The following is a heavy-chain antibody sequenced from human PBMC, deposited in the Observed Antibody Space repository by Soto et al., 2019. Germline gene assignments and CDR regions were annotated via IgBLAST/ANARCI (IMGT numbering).Heavy chain of an antibody. V-gene: IGHV1-8*01. Sequence: ASVKVSCKASGYTFTSYDVNWVRQATGQGLEWMGWMNPNSGNTGYAQKFQGRVTMTRNTSISTAYMELRSLRSDDTAVYYCARDFLGGRYSYGQNWFDPWGQGTLVTVS. CDR2: MNPNSGNT. CDR3: ARDFLGGRYSYGQNWFDP. J-gene: IGHJ5*02. CDR1: GYTFTSYD. D-gene: IGHD5-18*01.